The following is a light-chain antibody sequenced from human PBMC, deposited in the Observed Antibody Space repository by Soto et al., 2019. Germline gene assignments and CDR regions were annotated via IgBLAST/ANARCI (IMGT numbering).Light chain of an antibody. J-gene: IGKJ4*01. CDR1: QGISTY. CDR2: AAS. CDR3: QKYNSVPLT. Sequence: DIQMTQSPSSLSASVGDRVTITCRASQGISTYLAWYQQKPGKVPKLLIYAASTVQSEVPSRFSGIGSGTDFTLTISSLQPEYFATYYCQKYNSVPLTFGGGTKVEIK. V-gene: IGKV1-27*01.